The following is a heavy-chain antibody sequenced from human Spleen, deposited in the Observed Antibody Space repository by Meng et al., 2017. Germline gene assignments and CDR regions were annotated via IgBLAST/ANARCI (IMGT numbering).Heavy chain of an antibody. CDR3: ARAVSMVRGVIIGY. V-gene: IGHV1-18*04. CDR2: ISAYNGNT. Sequence: QVHVCQLGPELKNPGASGKVSCKPSGYTFTAYWLHWVRQASGQGLEWMGWISAYNGNTNYAQKLQGRVTMTTDTSTSTAYMELRSLRSEDTAVYYCARAVSMVRGVIIGYWGQGTLVTVSS. J-gene: IGHJ4*02. D-gene: IGHD3-10*01. CDR1: GYTFTAYW.